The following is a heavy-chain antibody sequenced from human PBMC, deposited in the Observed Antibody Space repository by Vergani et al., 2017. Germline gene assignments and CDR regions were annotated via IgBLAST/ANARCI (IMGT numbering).Heavy chain of an antibody. V-gene: IGHV1-69*01. Sequence: QVQLVQSGAEVKKPGSSVKVSCKASGGTFSSYAISWVRQAPGQGPEWMGGIIPICGTANYAQMLQGRVPITADESTSTAYMELSSLRAEDTAVYYCAREMVRGVDYWGQGTLVTVSS. D-gene: IGHD3-10*01. CDR1: GGTFSSYA. CDR3: AREMVRGVDY. J-gene: IGHJ4*02. CDR2: IIPICGTA.